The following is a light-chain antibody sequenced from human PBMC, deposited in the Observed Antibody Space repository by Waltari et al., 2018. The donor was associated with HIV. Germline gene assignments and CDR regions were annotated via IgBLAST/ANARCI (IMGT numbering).Light chain of an antibody. CDR3: AAWDDSLSGRV. CDR2: WDN. V-gene: IGLV1-47*01. J-gene: IGLJ3*02. Sequence: GKRVIFYRSGSNSHIAMNYVYSYQQLPETAPKLLFYWDNQRPSGVPGRFSGSKSGTSAPLASSGLRSEDEADYYCAAWDDSLSGRVFGGGTNLTVL. CDR1: NSHIAMNY.